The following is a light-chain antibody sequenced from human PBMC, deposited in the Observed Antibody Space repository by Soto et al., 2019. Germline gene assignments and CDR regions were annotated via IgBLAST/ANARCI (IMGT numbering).Light chain of an antibody. CDR3: QAWDSSTAWV. CDR2: QDI. J-gene: IGLJ3*02. CDR1: KLGDKY. Sequence: SYELTQPPSVSVSPGQTASITCSGDKLGDKYVCWYQQKPGQSPVLVIYQDITRPSGIPERFSGSNSGNTATLTISGTQAMDEADYYRQAWDSSTAWVFGGGTQLTVL. V-gene: IGLV3-1*01.